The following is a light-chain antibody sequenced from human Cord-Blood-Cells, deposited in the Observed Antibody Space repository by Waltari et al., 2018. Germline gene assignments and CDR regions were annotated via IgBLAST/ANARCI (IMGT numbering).Light chain of an antibody. CDR3: CSYAGRV. J-gene: IGLJ3*02. V-gene: IGLV2-23*01. CDR2: EGS. CDR1: SRDVGSYNL. Sequence: QSALTQPASVSGAPGQSITISCTGTSRDVGSYNLVSWYRQHPGKAPKLMIYEGSKRASGVSNRFSGSKSGNTASLTISGLQAEDEADYYCCSYAGRVFGGGTKLTGL.